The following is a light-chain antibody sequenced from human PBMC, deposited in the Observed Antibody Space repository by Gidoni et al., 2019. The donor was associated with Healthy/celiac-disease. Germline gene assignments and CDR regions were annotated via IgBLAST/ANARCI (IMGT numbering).Light chain of an antibody. Sequence: DLQMTPSPSTLSASVGDRVTITCRASQSISSWLAWYQQKPGKAPKLLIYDASSLESGVPSRFSGSGSGTEFTLTISSLQPDDFATYYCQQYNSYSPTFGQGTKVEIK. CDR3: QQYNSYSPT. V-gene: IGKV1-5*01. CDR2: DAS. CDR1: QSISSW. J-gene: IGKJ1*01.